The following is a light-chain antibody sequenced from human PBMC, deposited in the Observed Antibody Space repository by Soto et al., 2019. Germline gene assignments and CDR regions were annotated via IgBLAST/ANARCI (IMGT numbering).Light chain of an antibody. CDR1: QSVGTW. CDR3: QQYYSFAPYT. J-gene: IGKJ2*01. CDR2: DAS. Sequence: DIQMTQSPSFLSASLGDRVTITCRASQSVGTWLAWYQQRPGKAPKLLIFDASALASGVPSRFSGTGSVTDFSLTIASLQPDDFATYYCQQYYSFAPYTFGQGTKVEIK. V-gene: IGKV1-5*01.